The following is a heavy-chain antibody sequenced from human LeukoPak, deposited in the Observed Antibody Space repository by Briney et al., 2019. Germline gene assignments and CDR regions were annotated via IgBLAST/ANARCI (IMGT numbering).Heavy chain of an antibody. CDR3: ARDTDGGSAIDY. CDR1: GFTFSSYG. CDR2: IWYDGSNK. V-gene: IGHV3-33*01. D-gene: IGHD1-26*01. Sequence: GGSLRLSCAASGFTFSSYGMHWVRQAPGKGLEWVAVIWYDGSNKYSADSVKGRFTISRDNSNNTLYLQMNSLRAEDTAVYYCARDTDGGSAIDYWGQGTLVTVSS. J-gene: IGHJ4*02.